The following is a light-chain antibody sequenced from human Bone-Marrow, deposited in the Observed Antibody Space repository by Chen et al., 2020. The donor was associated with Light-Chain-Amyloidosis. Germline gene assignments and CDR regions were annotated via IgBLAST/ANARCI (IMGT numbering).Light chain of an antibody. J-gene: IGLJ1*01. V-gene: IGLV2-11*01. Sequence: QSALTQPRSVSGSPGQSITISCAGTSSDVGRYNYVSWYQPHPGKAPKLIIYDVNKRPSGVPDRFSGSRSGNTSSLTISGLQAEDEADYYCCSYAGSLCVFGSVTPVAVL. CDR3: CSYAGSLCV. CDR2: DVN. CDR1: SSDVGRYNY.